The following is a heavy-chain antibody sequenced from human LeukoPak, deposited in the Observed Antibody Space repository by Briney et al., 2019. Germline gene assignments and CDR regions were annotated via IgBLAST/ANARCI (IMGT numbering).Heavy chain of an antibody. J-gene: IGHJ4*02. V-gene: IGHV6-1*01. CDR2: TYYRSKWNN. Sequence: SQTLSLTCAISGDSVSSKSAAWNWIRQGPLRGLEWLGRTYYRSKWNNDYAVSVRGRITINPDTSKNQFSLLLNSVTPEDTAVYYCARYSGLGVPDYWGQGTLVTVSS. CDR1: GDSVSSKSAA. CDR3: ARYSGLGVPDY. D-gene: IGHD2-21*01.